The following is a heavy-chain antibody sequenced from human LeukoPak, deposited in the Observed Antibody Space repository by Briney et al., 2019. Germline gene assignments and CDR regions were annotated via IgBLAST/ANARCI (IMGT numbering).Heavy chain of an antibody. CDR3: ARQFAIRHIVVVTAMVN. CDR2: IYYSGST. V-gene: IGHV4-39*01. Sequence: SETLSLTCTVSGGSISSSSYYWGWIRQPPGKGLEWIGSIYYSGSTYYNPSLKSRVTISVDTSKNQFSLKLSSVTAADTAVYYCARQFAIRHIVVVTAMVNWGQGTLVIVSS. CDR1: GGSISSSSYY. D-gene: IGHD2-21*02. J-gene: IGHJ4*02.